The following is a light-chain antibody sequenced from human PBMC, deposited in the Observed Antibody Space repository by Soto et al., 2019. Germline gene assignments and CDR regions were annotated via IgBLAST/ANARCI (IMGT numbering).Light chain of an antibody. CDR3: QAYDYSLTASV. CDR1: SSDIGGYYY. J-gene: IGLJ3*02. V-gene: IGLV2-14*01. CDR2: QVS. Sequence: QSALTQPASVSGSPGQSITISCTGTSSDIGGYYYVSWYQHHPGKAPKLMIYQVSNRPSGVPERFSGSKSGTSASLAITGLQAEDEADYYCQAYDYSLTASVFGGGTKLTVL.